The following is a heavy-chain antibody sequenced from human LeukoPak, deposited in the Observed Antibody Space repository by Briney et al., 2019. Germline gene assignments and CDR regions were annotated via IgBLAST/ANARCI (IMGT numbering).Heavy chain of an antibody. CDR2: ISGSGNRT. J-gene: IGHJ6*02. CDR1: GFTFSSYA. V-gene: IGHV3-23*01. CDR3: AKNLYCGGGSCYPSALGMDV. D-gene: IGHD2-15*01. Sequence: GSLRLSCAASGFTFSSYAMSWVRQAPGKGLAWVSSISGSGNRTYYADSVKGRFTISRDNSKNTLFLQMNSLRAEDTAVYYCAKNLYCGGGSCYPSALGMDVWGQGTTVTVSS.